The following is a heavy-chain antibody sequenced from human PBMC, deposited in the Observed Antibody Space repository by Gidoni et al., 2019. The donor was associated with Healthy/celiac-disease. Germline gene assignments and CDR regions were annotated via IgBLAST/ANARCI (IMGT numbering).Heavy chain of an antibody. J-gene: IGHJ4*02. Sequence: QLQLQASGPGLVKPSETLSLTCTVPGCSIRRSSYYWGRIRQPPGKGLEWIGSIYYSGRTYYNPSLKRRVTISVDTSKNQFSLKLSSVTAADTAVYYCARLRDYYDSSGPYFDYWGQGTLVTVSS. D-gene: IGHD3-22*01. CDR2: IYYSGRT. CDR1: GCSIRRSSYY. V-gene: IGHV4-39*01. CDR3: ARLRDYYDSSGPYFDY.